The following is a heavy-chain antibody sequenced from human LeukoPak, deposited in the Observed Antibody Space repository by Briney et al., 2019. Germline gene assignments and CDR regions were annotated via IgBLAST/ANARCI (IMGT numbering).Heavy chain of an antibody. CDR3: TTDWALTTVTTWHVPFDY. CDR1: GFTFSNAW. CDR2: IKSKTDGGTT. Sequence: PGGSLRLSCAASGFTFSNAWMSWVRQAPGKGLEWVGRIKSKTDGGTTDYAAPVKGRFTISRDDSKNTLYLQMNSLKTEDTAVYYCTTDWALTTVTTWHVPFDYWGQGTLVTVSS. V-gene: IGHV3-15*01. J-gene: IGHJ4*02. D-gene: IGHD4-17*01.